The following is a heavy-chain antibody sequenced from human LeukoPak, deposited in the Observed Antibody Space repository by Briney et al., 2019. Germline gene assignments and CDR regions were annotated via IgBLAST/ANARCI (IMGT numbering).Heavy chain of an antibody. CDR1: GGSISSYY. V-gene: IGHV4-59*01. Sequence: PSETLSLTCTVSGGSISSYYWSWIRQPPGKGLGWFGYIYYSGSTNYNPSLKSRVTISVDTSKNQFSLKLSSVTAADTAVYYCARVPFGSYSGYSDYWGQGTLVTVSS. CDR3: ARVPFGSYSGYSDY. CDR2: IYYSGST. J-gene: IGHJ4*02. D-gene: IGHD1-26*01.